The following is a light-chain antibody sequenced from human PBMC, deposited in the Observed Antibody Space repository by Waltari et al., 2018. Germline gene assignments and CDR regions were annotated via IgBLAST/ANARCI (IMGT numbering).Light chain of an antibody. CDR2: RNN. CDR3: AAWDDSLSGRV. CDR1: RSNVGNNY. V-gene: IGLV1-47*01. J-gene: IGLJ3*02. Sequence: QSVLTQPPSASGTPGQRVTISCSGSRSNVGNNYVHWYQQLPGTAPKLLIYRNNQRPSGVPDRVSGSKSGTSAALAISGLRSEDEADYYCAAWDDSLSGRVFGGGTKVTVL.